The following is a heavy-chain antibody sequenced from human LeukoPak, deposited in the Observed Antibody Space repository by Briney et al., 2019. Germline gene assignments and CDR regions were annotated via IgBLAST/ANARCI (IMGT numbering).Heavy chain of an antibody. J-gene: IGHJ5*02. V-gene: IGHV3-7*05. Sequence: GGSLRLSCAASGFTFSSYWMGWVRQAPGRGLEWVANIKEDGSAIYHADSVKGRFSISRDNAEKSLSLRMNSLRVEDTAVYYCARVLGYGWFDPWGQGTLVTV. CDR2: IKEDGSAI. CDR1: GFTFSSYW. CDR3: ARVLGYGWFDP. D-gene: IGHD5-12*01.